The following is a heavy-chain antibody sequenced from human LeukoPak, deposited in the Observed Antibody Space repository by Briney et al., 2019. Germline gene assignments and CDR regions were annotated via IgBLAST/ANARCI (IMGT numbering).Heavy chain of an antibody. J-gene: IGHJ5*01. Sequence: GGSLRLSCGASGFTFSNYNMYWVRQAPGEGLEWVSSINSRSTYIFYADSVMGRFTIFRDNAKNSLFLQMNSLRAEDTAVYYCARDETNGFDSWGQGTLVTVSS. CDR2: INSRSTYI. V-gene: IGHV3-21*01. CDR3: ARDETNGFDS. D-gene: IGHD1-14*01. CDR1: GFTFSNYN.